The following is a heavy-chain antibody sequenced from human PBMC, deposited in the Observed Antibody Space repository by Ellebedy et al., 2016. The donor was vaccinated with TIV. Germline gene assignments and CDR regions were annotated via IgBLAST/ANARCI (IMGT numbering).Heavy chain of an antibody. V-gene: IGHV1-46*01. CDR3: ARDQAEGRSSDY. D-gene: IGHD6-13*01. Sequence: AASVKVSCKASGYTFTSYHIHWVRQAPGQGLEWMGLINPCGGSTDYAQKFQGRVTMTRDTSTSTVYMELGSLRSEDTAMYYCARDQAEGRSSDYWGQGTLVTVSS. J-gene: IGHJ4*02. CDR1: GYTFTSYH. CDR2: INPCGGST.